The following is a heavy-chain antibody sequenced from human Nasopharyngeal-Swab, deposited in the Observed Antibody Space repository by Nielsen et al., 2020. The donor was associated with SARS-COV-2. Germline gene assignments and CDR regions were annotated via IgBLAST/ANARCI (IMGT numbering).Heavy chain of an antibody. V-gene: IGHV4-34*01. CDR1: GGSFSANY. D-gene: IGHD2-2*01. CDR2: INHSGST. J-gene: IGHJ6*03. CDR3: ARGLSGVVPAHILGLGPYYYFYYMDV. Sequence: SETLSLTCAVSGGSFSANYWGWIRQPPGKGLEWIGEINHSGSTNYNPSLKSRVTISVDTSKSQFSLKLTSVTAADTSVYYCARGLSGVVPAHILGLGPYYYFYYMDVWGKGTTVTVSS.